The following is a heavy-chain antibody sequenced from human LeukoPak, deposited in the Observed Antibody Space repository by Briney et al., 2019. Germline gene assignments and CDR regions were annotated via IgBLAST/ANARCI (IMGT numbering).Heavy chain of an antibody. Sequence: GGSLRLSCAASGFTFSSYAMHWVRQAPGKGLEYVSAISSNGGSTYYANSVRGRFTISRDNSKNTLYLQMGSLRAEDMAVYYCARDPLEATTIFGVVIPGFDPWGQGTLVTVSS. J-gene: IGHJ5*02. V-gene: IGHV3-64*01. D-gene: IGHD3-3*01. CDR3: ARDPLEATTIFGVVIPGFDP. CDR1: GFTFSSYA. CDR2: ISSNGGST.